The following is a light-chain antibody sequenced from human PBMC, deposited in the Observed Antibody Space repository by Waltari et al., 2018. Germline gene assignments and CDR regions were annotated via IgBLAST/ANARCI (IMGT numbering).Light chain of an antibody. V-gene: IGLV1-40*01. J-gene: IGLJ1*01. CDR2: GNS. CDR3: QSYDSSLSAWV. CDR1: SSNIGAGYA. Sequence: QSVLTQPPSVSGAPGQRVTISCTGSSSNIGAGYAVHWYQQLPGTAPKLLIYGNSNRPSGVPDRFSGSKSGTSASLAITGLQAEDEADYYCQSYDSSLSAWVFGTGTKVTVL.